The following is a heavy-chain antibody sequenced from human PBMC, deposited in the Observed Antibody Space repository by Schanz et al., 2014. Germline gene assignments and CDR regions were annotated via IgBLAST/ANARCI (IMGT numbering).Heavy chain of an antibody. Sequence: EVQLVESGGGLVQSGGSLRLSCAASGFSFSDYSMNWVRQAPGKGLEWISYIKISGDVFYTDSVKGRFTISRDNAKSSLYLQMNSLRAEDTAVYYCARDGYNAYDLKRGDYWGQGTQVAVSS. CDR1: GFSFSDYS. CDR3: ARDGYNAYDLKRGDY. D-gene: IGHD5-12*01. V-gene: IGHV3-48*01. J-gene: IGHJ4*02. CDR2: IKISGDV.